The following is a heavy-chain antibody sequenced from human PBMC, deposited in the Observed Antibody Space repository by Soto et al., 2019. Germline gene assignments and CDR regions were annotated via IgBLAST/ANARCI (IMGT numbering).Heavy chain of an antibody. Sequence: SSVKVSCKASGGTFSSYAISWVRQAPGQGLEWMGGIIPIFGTANYAQKFQGRVTITADESTSTAYMELSSLRSEDTAVYYCARSPRYSSSWYNYYYGMDVWGQGTTVTVSS. CDR1: GGTFSSYA. V-gene: IGHV1-69*13. D-gene: IGHD6-13*01. CDR3: ARSPRYSSSWYNYYYGMDV. CDR2: IIPIFGTA. J-gene: IGHJ6*02.